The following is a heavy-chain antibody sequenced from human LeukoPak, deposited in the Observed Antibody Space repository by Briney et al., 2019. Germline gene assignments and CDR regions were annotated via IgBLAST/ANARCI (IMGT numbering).Heavy chain of an antibody. Sequence: PGGSLRLSCAASGFTFSDYDMHWVRQATGKGLEWVSAIGTAGDTYYTGSVKGRFTISRENAKNSLYLQMNSLRAGDTAVYYCARSEQWLVQARYAEYFQHWGQGTLVTVSS. CDR1: GFTFSDYD. CDR2: IGTAGDT. CDR3: ARSEQWLVQARYAEYFQH. J-gene: IGHJ1*01. D-gene: IGHD6-19*01. V-gene: IGHV3-13*01.